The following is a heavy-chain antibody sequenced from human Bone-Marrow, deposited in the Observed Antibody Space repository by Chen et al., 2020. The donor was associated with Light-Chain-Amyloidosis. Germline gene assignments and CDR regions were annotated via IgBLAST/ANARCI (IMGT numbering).Heavy chain of an antibody. CDR1: GYSFTSYW. Sequence: EVQLVQSGAEVKKPGESLKISCKGSGYSFTSYWIGWVRQMPGKGLEWMGIIYPGASDTRYSPSFQGQVTISADKSISTAYLQWSSLKASDTAMYYCARRAYYDSSGYHFDYWGQGTLVTVSS. CDR2: IYPGASDT. J-gene: IGHJ4*02. D-gene: IGHD3-22*01. CDR3: ARRAYYDSSGYHFDY. V-gene: IGHV5-51*01.